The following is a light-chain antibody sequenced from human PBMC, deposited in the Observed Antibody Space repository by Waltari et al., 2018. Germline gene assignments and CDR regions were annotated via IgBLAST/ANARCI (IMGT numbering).Light chain of an antibody. J-gene: IGKJ2*01. CDR1: QSVNGN. V-gene: IGKV3-15*01. CDR2: GAS. Sequence: EIVVTQSPATLSVSPGERATLSCRASQSVNGNLAGYQQRPGQAPRLLFYGASTRATGITARISGSGSGTEFTITISSLQSEDFAVYFCQQYNNWPPNTFGQGTKLEIK. CDR3: QQYNNWPPNT.